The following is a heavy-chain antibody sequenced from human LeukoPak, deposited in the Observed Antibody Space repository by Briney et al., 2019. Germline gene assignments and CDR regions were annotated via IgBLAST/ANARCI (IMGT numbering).Heavy chain of an antibody. CDR3: TTREGYCSGGSCYFRFDY. Sequence: GGSLRLSCAASGFTFSTYSMNWVRQAPGKGLEWVGRIKSKTDGGTTDYAAPVKGRFTISRDDSKNTLYLQMNSLKTEDTAVYYCTTREGYCSGGSCYFRFDYWGQGTLVTVSS. CDR2: IKSKTDGGTT. J-gene: IGHJ4*02. D-gene: IGHD2-15*01. CDR1: GFTFSTYS. V-gene: IGHV3-15*01.